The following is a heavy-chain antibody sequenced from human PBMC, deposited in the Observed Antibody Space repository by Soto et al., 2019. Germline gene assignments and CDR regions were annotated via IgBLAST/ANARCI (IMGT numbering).Heavy chain of an antibody. V-gene: IGHV1-3*01. CDR2: INAGNGNT. CDR1: GYTFTRYS. Sequence: QVQLVQSGAEVKKPGASVKVSCKASGYTFTRYSMHWVRQAPGHRLEWMGWINAGNGNTKYSQKFQGRVTITRDTSASTAYMELSSLRSEDTAVYYCARVRTGSAFDPRVQGTLVTVSS. CDR3: ARVRTGSAFDP. J-gene: IGHJ5*02.